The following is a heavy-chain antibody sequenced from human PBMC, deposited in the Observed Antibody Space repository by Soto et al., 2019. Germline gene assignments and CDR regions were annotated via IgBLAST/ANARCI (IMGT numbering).Heavy chain of an antibody. V-gene: IGHV1-69*13. CDR1: GGPYNSFA. Sequence: GASVKVSCKASGGPYNSFASSWVRQAPGQGLEWIGGIIPVFGTATYAQKFKGRVTITAEESTSTAYMELSSLTSEDTAVYYCARFLGGAGSYYDGQNYNYYNGMDVWGQGTTVTVSS. D-gene: IGHD3-10*01. CDR2: IIPVFGTA. CDR3: ARFLGGAGSYYDGQNYNYYNGMDV. J-gene: IGHJ6*02.